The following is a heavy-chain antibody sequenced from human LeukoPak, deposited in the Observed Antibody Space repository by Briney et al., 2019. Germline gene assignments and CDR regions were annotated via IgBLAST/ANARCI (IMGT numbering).Heavy chain of an antibody. CDR1: GFTFTSYG. V-gene: IGHV3-7*01. J-gene: IGHJ5*02. D-gene: IGHD2-21*01. CDR2: IKEDGSEK. CDR3: ARDRISAISRGWFDP. Sequence: GGSLRLSVAASGFTFTSYGMSWFRKAPGKGREWVANIKEDGSEKYYVDSVKGRFTISRDNAKNSLYLQMNSLRAEDAAVYYCARDRISAISRGWFDPWGQGTLVTVSS.